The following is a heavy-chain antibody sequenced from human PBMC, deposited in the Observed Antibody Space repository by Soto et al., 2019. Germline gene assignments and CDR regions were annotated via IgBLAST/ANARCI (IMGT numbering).Heavy chain of an antibody. CDR2: INHSGST. D-gene: IGHD2-15*01. V-gene: IGHV4-34*01. J-gene: IGHJ4*02. CDR3: ARGLSCIDY. Sequence: SETLSLTCAVYGGSFSGYYWSWIRQPPGKGLGWIGEINHSGSTNYNPSLKSRVTISVDTSKNQFSLKLSSVTAADTAVYYCARGLSCIDYWGQGTLVTVSS. CDR1: GGSFSGYY.